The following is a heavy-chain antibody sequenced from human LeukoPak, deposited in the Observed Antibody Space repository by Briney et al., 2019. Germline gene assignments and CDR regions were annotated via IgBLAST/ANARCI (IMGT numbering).Heavy chain of an antibody. CDR2: IYHSGST. CDR1: GYSISSGYY. D-gene: IGHD3-9*01. CDR3: ARGGYDILTGYYVDAFDI. J-gene: IGHJ3*02. V-gene: IGHV4-38-2*02. Sequence: SETLSLTCTVSGYSISSGYYWGWIRQPPGKGLEWIGSIYHSGSTYYNRSLKSRVTISVDTSKNQFSLKLSSVTAADTAVYYCARGGYDILTGYYVDAFDIWGQGTMVTVSS.